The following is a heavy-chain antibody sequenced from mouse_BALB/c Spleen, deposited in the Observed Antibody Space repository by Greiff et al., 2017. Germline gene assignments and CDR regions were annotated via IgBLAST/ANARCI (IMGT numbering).Heavy chain of an antibody. CDR1: GYSITSGYY. J-gene: IGHJ4*01. V-gene: IGHV3-6*02. CDR3: ARGGKNYGNLYYAMDY. D-gene: IGHD2-1*01. CDR2: ISYDGSN. Sequence: EVKLQESGPGLVKPSQSLSLTCSVTGYSITSGYYWNWIRQFPGNKLEWMGYISYDGSNNYNPSLKNRISITRDTSKNQFFLKLNSVTTEDTATYYCARGGKNYGNLYYAMDYWGQGTSVTVSS.